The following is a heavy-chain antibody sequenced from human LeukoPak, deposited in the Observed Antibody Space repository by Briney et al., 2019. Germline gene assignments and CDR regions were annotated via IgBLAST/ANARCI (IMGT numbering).Heavy chain of an antibody. V-gene: IGHV3-43*02. CDR2: ISGDGDST. D-gene: IGHD2-21*02. Sequence: GGSLRLSCAASGFTFGDYVMHWVRQGPGKGLEWVSLISGDGDSTRYADSVKGRFTISRDNIKNSLYLQMNSLRTEDTAFYYCVKDMRCSGGDCSGPGDYWGQGTLVTVSP. CDR3: VKDMRCSGGDCSGPGDY. CDR1: GFTFGDYV. J-gene: IGHJ4*02.